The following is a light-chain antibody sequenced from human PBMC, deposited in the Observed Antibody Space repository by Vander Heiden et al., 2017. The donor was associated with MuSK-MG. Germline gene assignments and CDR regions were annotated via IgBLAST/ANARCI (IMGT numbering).Light chain of an antibody. V-gene: IGLV1-44*01. CDR2: SNN. CDR3: AAWDDSLNVV. CDR1: SSNIGSNT. J-gene: IGLJ2*01. Sequence: QSVLTHPPSASGTPAQRVTISCSGSSSNIGSNTVNWYQQPPGTAPKLLIYSNNQRPSGVPDRFSGSKSGTSASLAISGLQSEDEADYYCAAWDDSLNVVFGGGTKLTVL.